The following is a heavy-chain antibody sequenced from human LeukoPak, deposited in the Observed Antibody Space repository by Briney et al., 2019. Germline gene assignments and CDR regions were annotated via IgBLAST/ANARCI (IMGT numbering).Heavy chain of an antibody. CDR2: IYSSGTT. CDR3: ARAPYDSSGCTFDY. V-gene: IGHV4-31*03. J-gene: IGHJ4*02. CDR1: GGSINSGGYY. Sequence: SQTLSLTCTVSGGSINSGGYYWSWIRQLPGKDLDWIGYIYSSGTTCYNPSLKSRVTISVDTSKNQFSLNLSSMTAADTAVYYCARAPYDSSGCTFDYWGQGTLVTVSS. D-gene: IGHD3-22*01.